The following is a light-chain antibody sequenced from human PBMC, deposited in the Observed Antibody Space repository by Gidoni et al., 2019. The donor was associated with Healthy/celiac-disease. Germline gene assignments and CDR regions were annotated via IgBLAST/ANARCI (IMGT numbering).Light chain of an antibody. Sequence: SPGLTQPPSVSGAPGKTARITSRGNKVGSKSVHWYQQKPGQAPVLVVYDDSDRPSGIPERFSGSNSANTATLTISRVEAGDEADYYCQVWDSSSDLVVFGGGTKLTVL. J-gene: IGLJ2*01. CDR3: QVWDSSSDLVV. CDR2: DDS. CDR1: KVGSKS. V-gene: IGLV3-21*03.